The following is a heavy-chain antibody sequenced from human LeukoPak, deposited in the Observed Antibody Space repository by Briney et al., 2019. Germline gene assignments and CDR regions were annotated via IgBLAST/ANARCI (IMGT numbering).Heavy chain of an antibody. V-gene: IGHV3-21*01. D-gene: IGHD3-10*01. CDR2: ISSSSSYI. CDR3: ARAYYYGSGSPSNEGYYYGMDV. CDR1: GFTFSSYS. J-gene: IGHJ6*02. Sequence: GGSLRLSCAASGFTFSSYSMNWVRQAPGKGLKWVSSISSSSSYIYYADSVKGRFTISRDNAKNSLYLQMNSLRAEDTAVYYCARAYYYGSGSPSNEGYYYGMDVWGQGTTVTVSS.